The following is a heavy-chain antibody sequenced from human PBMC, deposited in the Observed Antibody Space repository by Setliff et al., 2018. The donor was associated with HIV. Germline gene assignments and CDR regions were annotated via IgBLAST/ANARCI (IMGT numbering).Heavy chain of an antibody. Sequence: GGSLRLSCAASGFTFSSYGMHWVRQAPGKGLEWVAFIRYDGSNKFYEDSVKGRFTISRDNAKNSLYLQMNTLRAEDTAVYYCASPGDNYWGQGTLVTVSS. CDR2: IRYDGSNK. J-gene: IGHJ4*02. CDR1: GFTFSSYG. V-gene: IGHV3-30*02. CDR3: ASPGDNY. D-gene: IGHD4-17*01.